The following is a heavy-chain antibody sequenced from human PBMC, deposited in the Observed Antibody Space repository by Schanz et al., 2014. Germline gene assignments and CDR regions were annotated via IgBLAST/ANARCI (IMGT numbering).Heavy chain of an antibody. CDR3: AKDPPRGVRTPINPPLDS. D-gene: IGHD3-10*01. J-gene: IGHJ4*02. V-gene: IGHV3-30*02. CDR1: GYSFSDYD. Sequence: VQLVESGGGVVQPGGSLRLSCVGSGYSFSDYDMYWIRQAPGKGLEWLAFFRSDGSRRDYADSGKGRLTNSRANSRNAMAMQMGSLRPEDPAAYYCAKDPPRGVRTPINPPLDSWGQGTRVTVS. CDR2: FRSDGSRR.